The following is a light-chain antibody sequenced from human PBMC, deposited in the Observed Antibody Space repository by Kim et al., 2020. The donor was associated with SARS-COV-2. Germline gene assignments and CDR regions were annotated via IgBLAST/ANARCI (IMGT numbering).Light chain of an antibody. J-gene: IGLJ1*01. CDR3: QSYDSSLSGSYV. CDR2: GNS. V-gene: IGLV1-40*01. Sequence: VTISCTGSSSNIGAGYDVHWYQQLPGTAPKLLIYGNSNRPSGVPDRFSGSKSSTSASLAITGLQAEDEADYYCQSYDSSLSGSYVFGTGTKVTVL. CDR1: SSNIGAGYD.